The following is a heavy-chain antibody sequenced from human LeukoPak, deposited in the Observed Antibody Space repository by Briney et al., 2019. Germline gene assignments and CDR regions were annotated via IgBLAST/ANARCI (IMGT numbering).Heavy chain of an antibody. Sequence: GGSLRLSCAASGFTFSSYSMNWVRQAPGKGLEWVSSISSSSSYIYYADSVKGRFTISRDNAKNSLYLQMNSLRAEDTAVYYCASTGYSSSWGNYYYYMDVWGKGTTVTVSS. D-gene: IGHD6-13*01. CDR3: ASTGYSSSWGNYYYYMDV. V-gene: IGHV3-21*01. J-gene: IGHJ6*03. CDR1: GFTFSSYS. CDR2: ISSSSSYI.